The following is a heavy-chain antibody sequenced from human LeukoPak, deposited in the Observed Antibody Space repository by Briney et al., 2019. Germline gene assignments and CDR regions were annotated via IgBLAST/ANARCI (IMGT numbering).Heavy chain of an antibody. J-gene: IGHJ4*02. Sequence: GGPLRLSCAASGFTFSSYGMHWVRQAPGKGLEWVAFIRYDGSNKNYADSVKGRFTISRDNSKNTLYLQMNSLRVEDTAVYYCAKDDPAPFDYWGQGTLVTVSS. D-gene: IGHD2-2*01. CDR1: GFTFSSYG. V-gene: IGHV3-30*02. CDR3: AKDDPAPFDY. CDR2: IRYDGSNK.